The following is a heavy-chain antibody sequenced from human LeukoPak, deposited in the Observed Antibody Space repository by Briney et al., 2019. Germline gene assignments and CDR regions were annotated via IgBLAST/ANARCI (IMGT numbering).Heavy chain of an antibody. J-gene: IGHJ6*03. CDR3: ARLYSGYDWGYYYYYMDV. CDR2: IIPILGIA. Sequence: GSSVKVSCKASGGTFSSYAISWVRQAPGQGLEWMGRIIPILGIANYAQKFQGRVTITADKSTSTAYMELSSLRSEDTAVYYCARLYSGYDWGYYYYYMDVWGKGTTVTVSS. CDR1: GGTFSSYA. V-gene: IGHV1-69*04. D-gene: IGHD5-12*01.